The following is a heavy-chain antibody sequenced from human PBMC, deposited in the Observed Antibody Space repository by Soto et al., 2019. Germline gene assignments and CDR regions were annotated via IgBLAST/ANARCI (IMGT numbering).Heavy chain of an antibody. J-gene: IGHJ3*01. CDR1: GFMFNDYG. CDR2: ISYDGDNK. D-gene: IGHD5-18*01. CDR3: VKGDLDTAVVNSPDAFDF. Sequence: GSLRLSCEASGFMFNDYGMHWVRQAPGKGLDWVAVISYDGDNKYYAQSVKGRLTISRDNSKNTLFLHMDSLRHEDTAVYHCVKGDLDTAVVNSPDAFDFWGQGTMVTVSS. V-gene: IGHV3-30*18.